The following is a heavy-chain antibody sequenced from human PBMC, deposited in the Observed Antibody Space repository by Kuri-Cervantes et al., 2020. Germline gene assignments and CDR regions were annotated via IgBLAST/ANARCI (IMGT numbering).Heavy chain of an antibody. CDR3: ARDGGIAAAGTLVD. V-gene: IGHV3-23*01. CDR2: ISGSGGST. J-gene: IGHJ4*02. D-gene: IGHD6-13*01. CDR1: GFTFSSYA. Sequence: GGSLRLSCAASGFTFSSYAMSWVRQAPGKGLEWVSAISGSGGSTYYADSVKGRFTISRDNSKNTLYLQMNSLRDEDTAVYYCARDGGIAAAGTLVDWGQGTLVTVSS.